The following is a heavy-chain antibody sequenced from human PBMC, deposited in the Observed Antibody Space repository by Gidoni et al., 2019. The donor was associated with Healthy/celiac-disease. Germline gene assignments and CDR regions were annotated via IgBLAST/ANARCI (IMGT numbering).Heavy chain of an antibody. CDR3: ARADIVVVPAVTFYYYYYYMDV. Sequence: EVQLVESGGGLVQPGGSLRLSFAASGFTFRSYWLHWVPQAPGKGLVWVSRINSDGSSTSYADSVKGRFTISRDNAKNTLYLQMNSLRAEDTAVYYCARADIVVVPAVTFYYYYYYMDVWGKGTTVTVSS. CDR2: INSDGSST. V-gene: IGHV3-74*01. CDR1: GFTFRSYW. D-gene: IGHD2-2*01. J-gene: IGHJ6*03.